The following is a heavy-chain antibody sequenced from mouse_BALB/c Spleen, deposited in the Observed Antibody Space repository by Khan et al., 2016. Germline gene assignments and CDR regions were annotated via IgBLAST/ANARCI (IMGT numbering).Heavy chain of an antibody. CDR1: GYSFTGYN. Sequence: VQLQQSGPELEKPGASVKISCKASGYSFTGYNMNWVKQSNGKSLEWIGNIDPYYGGVSYSQKFKGKATLTVDKSSSNAYMHLKSLTSEDSAVYYCARSNGNYLTWFAYWGQGTLVTVSA. V-gene: IGHV1S135*01. CDR2: IDPYYGGV. D-gene: IGHD2-1*01. J-gene: IGHJ3*01. CDR3: ARSNGNYLTWFAY.